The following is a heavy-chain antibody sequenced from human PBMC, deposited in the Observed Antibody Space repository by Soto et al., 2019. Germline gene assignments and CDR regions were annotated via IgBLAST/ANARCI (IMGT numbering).Heavy chain of an antibody. V-gene: IGHV4-30-2*01. CDR1: GASISSGDYS. Sequence: QLHLQESGSGLVRPSQTLTLTCAVSGASISSGDYSWTWIRQPPGRGLEWIGYIYHSGNTYYNPSLKSRVTISVVRSKDQFFLDLNYVTAPDTAVYYCARFGHSGGYFPSYFDSWGQGTLVTVSS. D-gene: IGHD3-22*01. CDR3: ARFGHSGGYFPSYFDS. CDR2: IYHSGNT. J-gene: IGHJ4*02.